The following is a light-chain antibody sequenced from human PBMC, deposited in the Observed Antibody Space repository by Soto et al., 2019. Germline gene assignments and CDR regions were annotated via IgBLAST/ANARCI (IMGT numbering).Light chain of an antibody. V-gene: IGKV2-28*01. CDR2: LGS. CDR3: MQALQTPLT. Sequence: DIVMTQSPLSLPVTPGEPASISCRSSQSLLHSNGYNSLDWYLQKPWQSPQLLIYLGSNRSSGVPDRFSGSGSGTDFTLKISRVEGEDVGVYYCMQALQTPLTFGPGTKVDIK. CDR1: QSLLHSNGYNS. J-gene: IGKJ3*01.